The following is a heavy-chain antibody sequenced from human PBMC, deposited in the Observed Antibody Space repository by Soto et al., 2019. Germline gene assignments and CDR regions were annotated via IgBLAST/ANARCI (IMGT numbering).Heavy chain of an antibody. D-gene: IGHD3-16*02. J-gene: IGHJ4*02. CDR3: TNDDAYRDPNPHNMDY. V-gene: IGHV3-30*18. CDR1: GFTFRDYG. CDR2: LSYDGSYK. Sequence: QVQLVESGGGVVQPGKSLRLSCAASGFTFRDYGMHWVRQAPGKGLEWLAVLSYDGSYKNSADSVKGRFTISRDNSKNTLFLQMNSLRADDTAVDSGTNDDAYRDPNPHNMDYWGKGTLVTVYS.